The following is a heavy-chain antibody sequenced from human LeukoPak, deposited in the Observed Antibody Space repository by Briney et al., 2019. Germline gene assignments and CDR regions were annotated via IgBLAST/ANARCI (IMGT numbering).Heavy chain of an antibody. D-gene: IGHD2-8*01. CDR2: INHSGST. CDR3: AREIVLMVYAINPYYYYMDV. Sequence: SETLSLTCAVYGGSFSGYYWSWIRQPPGKGLEWIGEINHSGSTNYNPSLKSRVTISVDTSKNQFSLKLSSVTAADTAVYYCAREIVLMVYAINPYYYYMDVWGKGTTVTVSS. J-gene: IGHJ6*03. CDR1: GGSFSGYY. V-gene: IGHV4-34*01.